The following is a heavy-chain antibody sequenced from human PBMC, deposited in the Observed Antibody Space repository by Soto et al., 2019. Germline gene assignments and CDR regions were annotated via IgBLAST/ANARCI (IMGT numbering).Heavy chain of an antibody. CDR3: TRHEEGRRAVFYGMDV. CDR2: IRGKNNNYAT. Sequence: ERQLVQSGGGVVQPGGSLKLSCAAFGFTFRVSDRHGVARASGKGRGWVGGIRGKNNNYATTYAASMTGRFIISRDDSDNTAFLQMSSLKTEDTAIYYCTRHEEGRRAVFYGMDVWGQGTTVTVSS. CDR1: GFTFRVSD. V-gene: IGHV3-73*02. D-gene: IGHD6-19*01. J-gene: IGHJ6*02.